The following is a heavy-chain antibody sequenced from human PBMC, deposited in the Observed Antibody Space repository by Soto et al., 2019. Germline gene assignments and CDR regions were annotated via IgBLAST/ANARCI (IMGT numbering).Heavy chain of an antibody. D-gene: IGHD6-19*01. Sequence: PGGSLRLSCAASGFTFSSYSMNWVRQAPGKGLEWVSSISSSSSYIYYADSVKGRFTISRDNAKNSLYLQMNSLRAEDTAVYYCAREATYSSGWYRVSWFDPWGQGTLVTVSS. CDR1: GFTFSSYS. J-gene: IGHJ5*02. V-gene: IGHV3-21*01. CDR3: AREATYSSGWYRVSWFDP. CDR2: ISSSSSYI.